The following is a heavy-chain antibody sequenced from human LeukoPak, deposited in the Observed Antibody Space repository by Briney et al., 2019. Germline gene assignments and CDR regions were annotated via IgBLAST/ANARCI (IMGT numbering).Heavy chain of an antibody. Sequence: SETLSLTCAVYGGSFSGYYWSWIRQPPGKGLEWIGEINHSGSTNYNPSLKSRVTISVDTSKNQFSLKLSSVTAADTAVYYCARGRRITMVRGVILGWFDPWGQGTLVTVSS. CDR1: GGSFSGYY. V-gene: IGHV4-34*01. CDR2: INHSGST. J-gene: IGHJ5*02. CDR3: ARGRRITMVRGVILGWFDP. D-gene: IGHD3-10*01.